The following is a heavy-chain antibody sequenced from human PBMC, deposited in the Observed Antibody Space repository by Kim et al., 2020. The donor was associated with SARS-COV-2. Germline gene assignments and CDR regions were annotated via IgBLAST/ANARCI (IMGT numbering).Heavy chain of an antibody. CDR1: GFTFSSYT. J-gene: IGHJ4*02. CDR2: ISGSSDYI. D-gene: IGHD6-13*01. CDR3: AREDAERLGYSDY. Sequence: GGSLRLSCAASGFTFSSYTLTWVRQAPARGLEWVSCISGSSDYIQYGDSVKGRFTISRDNAKNSLYLQMNSLRAEDTAVYYCAREDAERLGYSDYWGPGTLVTVSS. V-gene: IGHV3-21*01.